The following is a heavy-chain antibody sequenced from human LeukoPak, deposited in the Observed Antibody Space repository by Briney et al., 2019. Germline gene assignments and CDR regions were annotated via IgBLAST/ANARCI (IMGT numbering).Heavy chain of an antibody. D-gene: IGHD3-3*01. CDR3: VRDDYDFWIGYQRYFEF. CDR1: GFTFSDYW. J-gene: IGHJ4*02. Sequence: GGSLTLSCAVSGFTFSDYWMTWVRQAPGKGLEWVANRNQDGSEKYYVDSVEGRFTISRDSVKNSLYLQMTSVRADDTAMYYCVRDDYDFWIGYQRYFEFWGQGTLVTVSS. CDR2: RNQDGSEK. V-gene: IGHV3-7*01.